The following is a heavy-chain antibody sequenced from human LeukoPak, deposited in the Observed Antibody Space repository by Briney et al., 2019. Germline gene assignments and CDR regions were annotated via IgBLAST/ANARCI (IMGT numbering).Heavy chain of an antibody. D-gene: IGHD3-16*01. Sequence: SQTLSLTCTVSGGSISSGDYYWSWIRQPPGKGLEWIGYIYYSGSTYYNPSLKGRVTISVDTSKNQFSLKLSSVTAADTAVYYCARALPPLTADAFDIWGQGTMVTVSS. CDR2: IYYSGST. CDR3: ARALPPLTADAFDI. V-gene: IGHV4-30-4*01. CDR1: GGSISSGDYY. J-gene: IGHJ3*02.